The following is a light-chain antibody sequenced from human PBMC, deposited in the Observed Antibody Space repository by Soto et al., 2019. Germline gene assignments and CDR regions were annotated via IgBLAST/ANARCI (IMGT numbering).Light chain of an antibody. CDR3: QQRRNWTLT. CDR1: QSVSRY. CDR2: DVS. J-gene: IGKJ4*01. Sequence: EIVLTQSPTTLSLSPGRRPTLSCRASQSVSRYLAWYQQKHGQAPRLLIYDVSNRATGIPARFSGSVSGTDCTITISSLEKEDGAVYDCQQRRNWTLTFCGGTMVDIK. V-gene: IGKV3-11*01.